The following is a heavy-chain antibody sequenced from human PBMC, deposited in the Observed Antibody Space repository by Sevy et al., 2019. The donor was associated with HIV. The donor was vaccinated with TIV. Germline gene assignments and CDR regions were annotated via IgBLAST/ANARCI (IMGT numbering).Heavy chain of an antibody. CDR3: ARQWGIVDRGFDS. D-gene: IGHD3-10*01. J-gene: IGHJ4*02. CDR1: GGSIGSSSYE. Sequence: SETLSLTCTVSGGSIGSSSYEWGWIRQPPGKGLEWIGTISYSGSTHYTPSLRSRVTISVDTSQDQFSLMLRSVTATDTAVYYCARQWGIVDRGFDSWGQGTLVTVSS. CDR2: ISYSGST. V-gene: IGHV4-39*01.